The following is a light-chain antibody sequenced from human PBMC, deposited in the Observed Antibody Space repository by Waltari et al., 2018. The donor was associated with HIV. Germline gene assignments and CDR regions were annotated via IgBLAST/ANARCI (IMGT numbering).Light chain of an antibody. J-gene: IGLJ2*01. CDR1: SSDVGSYNL. V-gene: IGLV2-23*01. CDR2: EGS. CDR3: CSYAGSVV. Sequence: QSALTQPASVSGSPGQSITISCTGTSSDVGSYNLVSWYQQHPGKAPKLMLYEGSKRPAGVSNGFAGSKSGNAASLTISGLQAEDEADYYCCSYAGSVVFGGGTKLTVL.